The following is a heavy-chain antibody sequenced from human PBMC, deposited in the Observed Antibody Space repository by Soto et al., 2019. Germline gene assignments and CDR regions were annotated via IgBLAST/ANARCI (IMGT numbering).Heavy chain of an antibody. D-gene: IGHD3-10*01. V-gene: IGHV4-39*01. CDR3: ARQARTVNRDPYYY. CDR2: VYYGGST. J-gene: IGHJ6*01. CDR1: GGSISSSSFY. Sequence: QLQLQESGPGLMKPSETLSLTCTVSGGSISSSSFYWGWIRQPPGKGLEWIGSVYYGGSTYYNPSLESRGTISVDTSKNQFSLRLSSVTAADTAMYYCARQARTVNRDPYYY.